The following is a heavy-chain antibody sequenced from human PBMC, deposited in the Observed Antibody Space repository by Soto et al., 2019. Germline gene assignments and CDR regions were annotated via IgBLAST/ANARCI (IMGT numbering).Heavy chain of an antibody. V-gene: IGHV3-15*01. D-gene: IGHD5-12*01. Sequence: GGSLRLSCAASGFTFSSYWMSWVRQAPGKGLEWVGRIKSKTDGGTTDYAAPVKGRFTISRDDSKNTLYLQMNSLKTEDTAVYYCTTDGIYSGYVDYWGQGTLVTVAA. J-gene: IGHJ4*02. CDR3: TTDGIYSGYVDY. CDR2: IKSKTDGGTT. CDR1: GFTFSSYW.